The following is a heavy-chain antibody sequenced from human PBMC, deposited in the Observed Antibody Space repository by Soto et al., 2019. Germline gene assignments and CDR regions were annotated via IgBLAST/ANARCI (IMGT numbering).Heavy chain of an antibody. CDR2: ISRDGSSK. CDR1: GFTFSRYA. V-gene: IGHV3-30-3*01. CDR3: AHSRNGAVPDSINF. D-gene: IGHD2-8*01. J-gene: IGHJ4*02. Sequence: GGSLRLSCAASGFTFSRYAMHWVRQAPGEGLEWVAVISRDGSSKYYGDSVKGRFTVPRDNSNNTLYLSMTSLRPDDTAVFYCAHSRNGAVPDSINFWGQGTLVTVSS.